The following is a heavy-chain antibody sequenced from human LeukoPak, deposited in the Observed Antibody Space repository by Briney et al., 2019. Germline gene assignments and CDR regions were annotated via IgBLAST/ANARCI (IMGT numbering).Heavy chain of an antibody. Sequence: GGSLRLSCAASGFTFSNYWMHWVRHAPGKGLVWVSRIYTDGSSTNYADSVKGRFTISRDNAKNTLYLQMNSLRAEDTAVYYCARGASNRFDYWGQGILVTVSS. V-gene: IGHV3-74*01. CDR3: ARGASNRFDY. J-gene: IGHJ4*02. D-gene: IGHD1-14*01. CDR1: GFTFSNYW. CDR2: IYTDGSST.